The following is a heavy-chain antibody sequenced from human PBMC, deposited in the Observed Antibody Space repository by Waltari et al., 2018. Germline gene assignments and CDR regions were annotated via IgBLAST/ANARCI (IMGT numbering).Heavy chain of an antibody. CDR3: ARALRYFDWFSSLGWWFDP. Sequence: QVQLQQWGAGLLKPSETLSLTCAVYGGSFSGYYWSWIRQPPGKGLEWIGEINHSGSTNYNPSLKSRVTISVDTSKNQFSLKLSSVTAADTAVYYCARALRYFDWFSSLGWWFDPWGQGTLVTVSS. V-gene: IGHV4-34*01. CDR1: GGSFSGYY. CDR2: INHSGST. D-gene: IGHD3-9*01. J-gene: IGHJ5*02.